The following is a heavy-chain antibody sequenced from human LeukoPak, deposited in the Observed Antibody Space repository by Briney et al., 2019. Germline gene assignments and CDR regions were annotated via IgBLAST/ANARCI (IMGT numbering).Heavy chain of an antibody. J-gene: IGHJ4*02. V-gene: IGHV4-34*01. D-gene: IGHD3-10*01. Sequence: SETLSLTCAVYGGSFSGYYWSWIRPPPGKGLEWIGEINHSGSTNYIPSLESRVTMSVATSKSQVSLKLISVPAADTAVYYCARRRHYYGSGSSLFDYWGQGTLVTVSS. CDR3: ARRRHYYGSGSSLFDY. CDR2: INHSGST. CDR1: GGSFSGYY.